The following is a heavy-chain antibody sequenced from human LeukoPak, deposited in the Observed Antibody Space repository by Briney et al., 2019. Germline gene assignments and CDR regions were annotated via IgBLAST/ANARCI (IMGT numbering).Heavy chain of an antibody. CDR1: GGSISSHC. J-gene: IGHJ4*02. D-gene: IGHD6-6*01. CDR2: IYFSGST. CDR3: ARGAAPHYSDF. Sequence: PSETLSLTCTVSGGSISSHCWSWVRQPPGKGLEWIGYIYFSGSTNYNPSLKSRVTISMDTSENQFSLKLSSVTAADTAVYYCARGAAPHYSDFWGQGTLVTVSS. V-gene: IGHV4-59*11.